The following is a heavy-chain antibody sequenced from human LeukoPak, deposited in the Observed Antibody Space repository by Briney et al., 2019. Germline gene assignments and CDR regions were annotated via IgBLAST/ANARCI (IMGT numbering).Heavy chain of an antibody. CDR3: AKGLGWELDAFDI. J-gene: IGHJ3*02. CDR2: IWYDGSNK. V-gene: IGHV3-33*06. D-gene: IGHD1-26*01. CDR1: GFTFSSYG. Sequence: GGSLRLSCAASGFTFSSYGMHWVRQAPGKGRVWVAVIWYDGSNKYYADSVKGRFTISRDNSKNTLYLQMNSLRAEDTAVYYCAKGLGWELDAFDIWGQGTMVTVSS.